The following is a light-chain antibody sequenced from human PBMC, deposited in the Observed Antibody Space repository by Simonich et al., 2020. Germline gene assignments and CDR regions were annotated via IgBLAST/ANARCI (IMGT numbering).Light chain of an antibody. J-gene: IGKJ4*01. CDR3: QQYDNLPLT. V-gene: IGKV1-33*01. CDR2: DAS. Sequence: DIQMTQSPSSLSASVGDRVTITCQASQDISNYLNWYQEKPGKAPKLLIYDASHLETGVPSRFSGSGSGTDVTFTISSLQPEDIATYYCQQYDNLPLTFGGGTKVEIK. CDR1: QDISNY.